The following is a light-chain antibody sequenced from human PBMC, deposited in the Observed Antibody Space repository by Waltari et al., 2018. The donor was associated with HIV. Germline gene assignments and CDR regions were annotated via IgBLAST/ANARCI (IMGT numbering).Light chain of an antibody. Sequence: QSALTQPRSVSGYPGQSVTISCTGTSSAVGGYNSVSWYQQHPGKAPKFMIYDVSKRPSGVPDRFSGSKSGNTASLTISGLQAEDEADYYCCSYAGNYTLVFGGGTKLTVL. J-gene: IGLJ3*02. CDR3: CSYAGNYTLV. CDR1: SSAVGGYNS. CDR2: DVS. V-gene: IGLV2-11*01.